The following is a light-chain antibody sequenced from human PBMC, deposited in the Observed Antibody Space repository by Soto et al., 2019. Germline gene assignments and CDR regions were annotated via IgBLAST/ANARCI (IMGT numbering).Light chain of an antibody. Sequence: QSVLTQPASVSGSPGQSITISCTGTSSDVGGYNYVSWYQQHPGKAPKLMIYDVSNRPSGVSNRCSGSKSGNTASLTISGLQAEDEADYYCSSYTSSSTPGFGGGTKLTVL. CDR1: SSDVGGYNY. J-gene: IGLJ2*01. CDR2: DVS. CDR3: SSYTSSSTPG. V-gene: IGLV2-14*01.